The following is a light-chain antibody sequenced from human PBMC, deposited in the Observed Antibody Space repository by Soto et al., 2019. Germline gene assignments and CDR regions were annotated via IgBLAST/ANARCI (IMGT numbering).Light chain of an antibody. V-gene: IGLV2-14*01. CDR2: EVN. CDR3: SSYTSSVTYV. CDR1: SSDVGGYNY. J-gene: IGLJ1*01. Sequence: QSALTQPASVSGSLGQSITISCTGTSSDVGGYNYVSWYQQHPGKAPKLMIYEVNRRPSGVSNRFSGSKSANTASLTISGLQAQDEADYYCSSYTSSVTYVFGTGTKLTVL.